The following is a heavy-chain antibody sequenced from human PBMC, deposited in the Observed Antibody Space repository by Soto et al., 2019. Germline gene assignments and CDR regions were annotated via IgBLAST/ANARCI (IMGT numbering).Heavy chain of an antibody. D-gene: IGHD5-18*01. J-gene: IGHJ4*02. CDR2: SNPNGGST. CDR3: ATSVNSAMAFDY. CDR1: GYTFTHYY. Sequence: QVQLVQSGAEVKTPGASVKLSCKASGYTFTHYYIHWVRQAPGQGLEWMGISNPNGGSTTYAQKFRAGVTMTRDTSTSTVYMELSNLRSDDSAVYYYATSVNSAMAFDYWGQGTLVTVSS. V-gene: IGHV1-46*03.